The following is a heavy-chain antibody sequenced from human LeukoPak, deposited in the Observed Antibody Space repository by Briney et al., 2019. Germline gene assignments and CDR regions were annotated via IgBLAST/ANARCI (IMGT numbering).Heavy chain of an antibody. CDR1: GAFISSSNW. J-gene: IGHJ4*02. CDR2: IYHAGIT. Sequence: PSETLSLTCAVSGAFISSSNWWTWARQPPGKGLEWIGEIYHAGITNYNPSLKSRVTISVDNSRNQFSLRLSSVTAADTAVYYWMRTYGSSTCCHYFDYWGQGALVTVSS. CDR3: MRTYGSSTCCHYFDY. D-gene: IGHD2-2*01. V-gene: IGHV4-4*02.